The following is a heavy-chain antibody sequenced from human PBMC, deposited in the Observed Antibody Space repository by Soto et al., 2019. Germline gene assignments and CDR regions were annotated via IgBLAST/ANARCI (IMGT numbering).Heavy chain of an antibody. CDR1: GGSISSYY. Sequence: PSETLSLTCTVSGGSISSYYWSWIRQPPGKGLEWIGYIYYSGSTNYNPSLKSRVTISVDTSKNQFSLKLSSVTAADTAVYYCARQAEDYSNYLDYWGQGTLVTVSS. CDR2: IYYSGST. D-gene: IGHD4-4*01. V-gene: IGHV4-59*08. CDR3: ARQAEDYSNYLDY. J-gene: IGHJ4*02.